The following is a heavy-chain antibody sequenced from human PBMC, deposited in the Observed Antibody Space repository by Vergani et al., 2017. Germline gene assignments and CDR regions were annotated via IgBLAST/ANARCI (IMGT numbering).Heavy chain of an antibody. CDR3: ARVYGSGSYSDAFDI. Sequence: EVQLVPSGAEVKKPGESLKISCKGSGYSFTSYWIGWVRQMPGKGLEWMGIIYPGDSDTRYSPSFQGQVTISADKSISTAYLPWSSLKASDTAMYYCARVYGSGSYSDAFDIWGQGTMVTVSS. J-gene: IGHJ3*02. V-gene: IGHV5-51*03. CDR1: GYSFTSYW. CDR2: IYPGDSDT. D-gene: IGHD3-10*01.